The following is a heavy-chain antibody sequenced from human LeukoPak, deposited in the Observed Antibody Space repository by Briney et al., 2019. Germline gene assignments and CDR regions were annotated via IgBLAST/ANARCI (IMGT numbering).Heavy chain of an antibody. D-gene: IGHD1-26*01. CDR1: GFTFSSYA. V-gene: IGHV3-30-3*01. Sequence: GGSLRLSCAASGFTFSSYAMHWVRQAPGKGLEWVAVISYDGSNKYYADSVKGRFTISRDNSKNTLYLQMNSLRAEDTAVYYCARDHWAYSGGFNGAFDIWGQGTMVTVSS. CDR3: ARDHWAYSGGFNGAFDI. CDR2: ISYDGSNK. J-gene: IGHJ3*02.